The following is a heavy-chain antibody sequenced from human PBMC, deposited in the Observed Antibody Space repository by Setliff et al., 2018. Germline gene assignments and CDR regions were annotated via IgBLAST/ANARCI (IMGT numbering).Heavy chain of an antibody. CDR3: ARVTGFLYMDV. D-gene: IGHD3-3*01. CDR2: IYTDGST. CDR1: GDSISGAKYY. V-gene: IGHV4-61*02. J-gene: IGHJ6*03. Sequence: SETLSLTCTVSGDSISGAKYYWSWIRQSAGKGLECIGRIYTDGSTKYNPSLNSRVALSIDTSKNQFSLRLSSVTAADTAVYFCARVTGFLYMDVWGKGATVTVSS.